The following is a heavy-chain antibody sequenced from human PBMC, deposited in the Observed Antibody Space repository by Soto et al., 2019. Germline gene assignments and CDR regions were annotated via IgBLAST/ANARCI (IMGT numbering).Heavy chain of an antibody. CDR3: ARGYCSSTSCFDH. J-gene: IGHJ5*02. CDR1: GGSISSGGYY. Sequence: PSETLSLTCTVSGGSISSGGYYWSWIRQHPGKGLEWIGYIYYSGSTNYNPSLKSRVTISVDTSKNQFSLKLSSVTAADTAVYYCARGYCSSTSCFDHWGQGTLVTVSS. V-gene: IGHV4-31*03. CDR2: IYYSGST. D-gene: IGHD2-2*01.